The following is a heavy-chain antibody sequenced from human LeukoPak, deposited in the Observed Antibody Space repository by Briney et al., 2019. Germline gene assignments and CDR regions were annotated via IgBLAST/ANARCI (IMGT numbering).Heavy chain of an antibody. V-gene: IGHV3-20*04. CDR2: INWNGGST. J-gene: IGHJ3*02. Sequence: PGGSLRLSCTASGFSFSYYWMSWVRQAPGKGLEWVCGINWNGGSTGYADSVKGRFTISRDNAKNSLYLQMNSLRAEDTALYYCARDLIGPAYQLLGAFDIWGQGTMVTVSS. CDR1: GFSFSYYW. CDR3: ARDLIGPAYQLLGAFDI. D-gene: IGHD2-2*01.